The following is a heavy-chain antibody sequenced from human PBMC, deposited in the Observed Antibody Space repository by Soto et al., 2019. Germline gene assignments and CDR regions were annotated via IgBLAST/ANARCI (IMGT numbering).Heavy chain of an antibody. CDR1: GFGFSYAW. Sequence: EMQLVESGGALVKPGGSLRLSCAASGFGFSYAWMNWVRQAPGKGLEWVGRIKSKTDGETTNYAATVKGRFTISRDDSKNTLYLQMNSLSTEDTAVYHCLTLGDGYWGQGTLVTVSS. D-gene: IGHD3-10*01. CDR2: IKSKTDGETT. J-gene: IGHJ4*02. V-gene: IGHV3-15*07. CDR3: LTLGDGY.